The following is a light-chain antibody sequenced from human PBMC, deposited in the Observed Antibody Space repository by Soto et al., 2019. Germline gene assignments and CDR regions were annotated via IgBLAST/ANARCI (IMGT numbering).Light chain of an antibody. CDR1: KDIKNY. CDR3: QHYDDLPWA. V-gene: IGKV1-33*01. CDR2: AAS. Sequence: DIQMTQSPSSLSASVGDRVTITCQASKDIKNYLNWYQQKPGKAPKLLIYAASILETGVPSRFSGNGSGTDFTFTISSLQPEDIATYYCQHYDDLPWAFGQGTKVAI. J-gene: IGKJ1*01.